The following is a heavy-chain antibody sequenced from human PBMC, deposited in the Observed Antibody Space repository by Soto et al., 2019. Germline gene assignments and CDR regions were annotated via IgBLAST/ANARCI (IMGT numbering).Heavy chain of an antibody. J-gene: IGHJ4*02. Sequence: QVQLVQSGTEVKKPGFSVKVSCKASGGTFSSYTISWVRQAPGQGLEWMGRIIPILGIANYAQKFQGRVTITADKSTSTAYMELSSLRSEDTAVYYCASSMVRGVMYYFDYWGQGTLVTVSS. D-gene: IGHD3-10*01. CDR3: ASSMVRGVMYYFDY. CDR2: IIPILGIA. V-gene: IGHV1-69*02. CDR1: GGTFSSYT.